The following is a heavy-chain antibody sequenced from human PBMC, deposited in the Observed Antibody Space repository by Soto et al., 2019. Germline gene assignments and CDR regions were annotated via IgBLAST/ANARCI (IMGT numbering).Heavy chain of an antibody. V-gene: IGHV3-30*18. Sequence: GGSLRLSCAASGFTFSSYGMHWVRQAPGKGLEWVAVISYDGSNKYYADSVKGRFTISRDNSKNTLYLQMNSLRAEDTAVYYCAKSLVDIVATGTAPYYYYGMDVWGQGTTVTVSS. CDR1: GFTFSSYG. D-gene: IGHD5-12*01. CDR2: ISYDGSNK. J-gene: IGHJ6*02. CDR3: AKSLVDIVATGTAPYYYYGMDV.